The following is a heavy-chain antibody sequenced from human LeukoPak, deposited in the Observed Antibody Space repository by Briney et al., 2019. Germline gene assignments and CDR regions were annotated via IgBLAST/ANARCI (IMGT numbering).Heavy chain of an antibody. CDR1: GFTFRGYG. CDR3: VKDRVDGSGSQFDS. J-gene: IGHJ4*02. CDR2: IRGSGGTT. D-gene: IGHD3-10*01. V-gene: IGHV3-23*01. Sequence: QPGGSLRLSCAASGFTFRGYGMSWVRQAPGKGLEWVSTIRGSGGTTYYADSVKGRFTISRDNAMDTLYLQMNSLRADDTAVYYCVKDRVDGSGSQFDSWGQGSLVIVSS.